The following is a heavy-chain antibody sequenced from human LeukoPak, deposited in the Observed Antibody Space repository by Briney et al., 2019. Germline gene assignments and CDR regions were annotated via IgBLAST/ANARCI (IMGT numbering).Heavy chain of an antibody. D-gene: IGHD6-13*01. J-gene: IGHJ4*02. V-gene: IGHV3-30*18. CDR3: AKELTRSSSWYEDY. CDR1: GFTFSNYG. Sequence: GGSLRLSCAASGFTFSNYGMHWARQAPGKGLEWVAVISYDGSAEYYADSVKGRFAIYRDNYRNTLYLQMNSLRPEDTAVYYCAKELTRSSSWYEDYWGQGTLVTVSS. CDR2: ISYDGSAE.